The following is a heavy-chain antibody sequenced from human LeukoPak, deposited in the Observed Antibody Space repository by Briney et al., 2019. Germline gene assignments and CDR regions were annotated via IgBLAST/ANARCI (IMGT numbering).Heavy chain of an antibody. Sequence: SETLSLTCTVSGGSISNYYWSWIRQPPGKGLEWIGYMYYSGSTYYNPSLKSRVTISVDTSKNQFSLKLSSVTAADTAVYYCARDLYDIGLDYWGQGTLVTVSS. CDR1: GGSISNYY. CDR2: MYYSGST. J-gene: IGHJ4*02. V-gene: IGHV4-59*12. D-gene: IGHD3-9*01. CDR3: ARDLYDIGLDY.